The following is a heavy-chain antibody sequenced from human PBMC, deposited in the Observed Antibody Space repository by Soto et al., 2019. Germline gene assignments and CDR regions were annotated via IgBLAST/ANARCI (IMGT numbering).Heavy chain of an antibody. V-gene: IGHV1-8*01. D-gene: IGHD6-13*01. J-gene: IGHJ6*03. CDR2: MNPNSGNT. CDR3: ARVVESCEGYSSRWFFRVSDYYYYIDV. Sequence: QVQLVQSGAEVKKPGASVKVSCKASGYTFTSYDINWVRQATGQGLEWMGWMNPNSGNTGYAQKFQGRVTMTRNTSICTAYMELSSLRSEDTAVYYCARVVESCEGYSSRWFFRVSDYYYYIDVWGKVTTVTVSS. CDR1: GYTFTSYD.